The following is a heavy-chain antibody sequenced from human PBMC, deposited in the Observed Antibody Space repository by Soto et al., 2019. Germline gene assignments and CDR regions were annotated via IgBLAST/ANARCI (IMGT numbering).Heavy chain of an antibody. CDR3: ARVRYSSSYWFDP. CDR2: IYHSGST. CDR1: GGSISSGGYS. J-gene: IGHJ5*02. Sequence: QLQLQESGSGLVKPSQTLSLTCAVSGGSISSGGYSWSWIRQPPGKGLEWIGYIYHSGSTYYNPSLKSRVPISVDRSKNQFSLKLSSVTAADTAVYYCARVRYSSSYWFDPWGQGTLVTVSS. D-gene: IGHD6-6*01. V-gene: IGHV4-30-2*01.